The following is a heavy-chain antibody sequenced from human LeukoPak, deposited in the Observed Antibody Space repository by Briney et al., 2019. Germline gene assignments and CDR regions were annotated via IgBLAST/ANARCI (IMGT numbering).Heavy chain of an antibody. CDR1: GFTFSSYA. J-gene: IGHJ5*02. V-gene: IGHV3-23*01. CDR2: ISGSGGST. CDR3: ARSMTHYDFWSGPGGWFDP. Sequence: GGSLRLSCAASGFTFSSYAMSWVRQAPGKGLEWVSAISGSGGSTYYADSVKGRFTISRDNSKNTLYLQMNSLRAEDTAVYYCARSMTHYDFWSGPGGWFDPWGQGTLVTVSS. D-gene: IGHD3-3*01.